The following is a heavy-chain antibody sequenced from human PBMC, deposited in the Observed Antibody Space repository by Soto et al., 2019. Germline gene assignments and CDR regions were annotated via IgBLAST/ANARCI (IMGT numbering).Heavy chain of an antibody. J-gene: IGHJ6*02. D-gene: IGHD6-6*01. V-gene: IGHV3-9*01. CDR2: ISWNSGSI. Sequence: EVQLVESGGGLVQPGRSLRLSCAASGFTFDDYAMHWVRQAPGKGLEWVSGISWNSGSIGYADSVKGQFTISRDNAKNSLYLQMNSLRAEDTALYYCAKDSSSRDYYYYYGMDVWGQGTTVTVSS. CDR3: AKDSSSRDYYYYYGMDV. CDR1: GFTFDDYA.